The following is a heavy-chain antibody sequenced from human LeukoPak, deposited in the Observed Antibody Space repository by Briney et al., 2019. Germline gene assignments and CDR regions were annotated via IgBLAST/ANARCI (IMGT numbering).Heavy chain of an antibody. V-gene: IGHV4-59*01. Sequence: SETLSLTCTVSGGSISSYYWSWIRQPPGKGLEWIRYIYYSGSTNYNPSLKSRVTISVDTSKNQFSLKLSSVTAADTAVYYCARAPAYYDFSLFDYWGQGTLVTVSS. CDR1: GGSISSYY. CDR3: ARAPAYYDFSLFDY. J-gene: IGHJ4*02. D-gene: IGHD3-3*01. CDR2: IYYSGST.